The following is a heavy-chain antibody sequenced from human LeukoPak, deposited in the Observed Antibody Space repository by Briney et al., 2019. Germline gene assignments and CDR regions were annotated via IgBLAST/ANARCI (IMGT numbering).Heavy chain of an antibody. D-gene: IGHD6-19*01. CDR1: GFTFSSYG. V-gene: IGHV3-30*18. J-gene: IGHJ6*04. CDR2: ISYDGSNK. CDR3: AKDLRQWLVLGNYYGMDV. Sequence: GRSLRLSCAASGFTFSSYGMHWVRQAPGKGLEWVAVISYDGSNKYYADSVKGRFTISRDNSKNTLYLQMNSLRAEDTAVYYCAKDLRQWLVLGNYYGMDVWGKGTTVTVSS.